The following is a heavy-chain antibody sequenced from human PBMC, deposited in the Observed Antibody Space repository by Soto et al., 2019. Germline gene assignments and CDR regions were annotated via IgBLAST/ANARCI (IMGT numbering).Heavy chain of an antibody. CDR1: GFTFSSYG. CDR3: ARGKLATVVTPPYYYGMDV. CDR2: IWYDGSNK. V-gene: IGHV3-33*01. J-gene: IGHJ6*02. Sequence: GGSLRLSCAASGFTFSSYGMPWVRQAPGKGLEGVAVIWYDGSNKYYADSVKGRFTISRDNSKNTLYLQMNSLRAEDTAVYYCARGKLATVVTPPYYYGMDVWGQGTTVTVSS. D-gene: IGHD4-17*01.